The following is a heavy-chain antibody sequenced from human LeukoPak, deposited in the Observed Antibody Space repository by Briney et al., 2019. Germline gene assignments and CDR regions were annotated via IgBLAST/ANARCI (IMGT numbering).Heavy chain of an antibody. CDR2: IYPGDSDT. D-gene: IGHD6-13*01. Sequence: MAGGSLQISGKGSGSIFTSYWIGGGRPVPGKGLEWMGIIYPGDSDTRYSPSFQGQVTTSADKSISTAYLQWSSLKASDTAMYYCARISQQLAPFDYWGQGTLVTVSS. CDR3: ARISQQLAPFDY. V-gene: IGHV5-51*01. CDR1: GSIFTSYW. J-gene: IGHJ4*02.